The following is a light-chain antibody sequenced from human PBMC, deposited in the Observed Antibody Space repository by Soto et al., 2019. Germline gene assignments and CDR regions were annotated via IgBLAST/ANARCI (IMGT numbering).Light chain of an antibody. J-gene: IGKJ3*01. V-gene: IGKV3-20*01. CDR1: QSVSSN. CDR3: QQYGGSPFT. Sequence: EIVLTQSPGILSLSPGERATLSCWASQSVSSNLAWYQQKPGQAPRLLIYGASSRATGIPHRFSGSGSGTDFILTISRLEPEDFAVYYCQQYGGSPFTFGPATKVEIK. CDR2: GAS.